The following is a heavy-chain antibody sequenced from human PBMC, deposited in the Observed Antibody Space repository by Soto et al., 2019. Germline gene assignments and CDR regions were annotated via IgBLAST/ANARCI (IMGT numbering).Heavy chain of an antibody. V-gene: IGHV4-34*01. CDR2: INHSGST. Sequence: SETLSLTCAVYGGSFSGYYWSWIRQPPGKGLEWIGEINHSGSTNYNPSLKSRVTISVDTSKNQFSLKLSSVTAADTAVYYCARLPVGATTGGDYWGLGTLVTVSS. CDR1: GGSFSGYY. CDR3: ARLPVGATTGGDY. J-gene: IGHJ4*02. D-gene: IGHD1-26*01.